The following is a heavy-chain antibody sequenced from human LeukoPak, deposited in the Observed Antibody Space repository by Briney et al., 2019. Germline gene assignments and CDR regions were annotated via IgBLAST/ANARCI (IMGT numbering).Heavy chain of an antibody. CDR1: GGSFSGYY. CDR2: INHSGST. Sequence: SETLSLTCAVYGGSFSGYYWSWIRQPPGKGLEWIGEINHSGSTNYNPSLKSRVTISVDTSKNQFSLKLSSVTAADTAVYYCARAASWDQPAGEGIPENFDYWGQGTLVTVSS. J-gene: IGHJ4*02. D-gene: IGHD2-2*01. V-gene: IGHV4-34*01. CDR3: ARAASWDQPAGEGIPENFDY.